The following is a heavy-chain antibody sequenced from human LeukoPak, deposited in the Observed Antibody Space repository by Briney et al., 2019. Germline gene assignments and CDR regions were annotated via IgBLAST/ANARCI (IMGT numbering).Heavy chain of an antibody. Sequence: PGGSLRLSCAASGFTFDDYGMSWVRQAPGKGLEWVANIKQDGSEKYYVDSVKGRFTISRDNAKNSLYLQMNSLRAEDTAVYYCAREGRWLVQRLPTPAEGEDGNDYWGQGTLVTVSS. J-gene: IGHJ4*02. CDR3: AREGRWLVQRLPTPAEGEDGNDY. CDR2: IKQDGSEK. D-gene: IGHD6-19*01. CDR1: GFTFDDYG. V-gene: IGHV3-7*01.